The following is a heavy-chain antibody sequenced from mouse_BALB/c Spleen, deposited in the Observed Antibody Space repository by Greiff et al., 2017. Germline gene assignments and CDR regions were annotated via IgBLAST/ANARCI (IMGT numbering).Heavy chain of an antibody. J-gene: IGHJ1*01. CDR1: GFTFSSYT. D-gene: IGHD1-1*01. CDR3: ARRGDYYGSSYDWYVDV. V-gene: IGHV5-12-2*01. Sequence: EVKLVESGGGLVQPGGSLKLSCAASGFTFSSYTMSWVRQTPEKRLEWVAYISNGGGSTYYPDTVKGRFTISRDNAKNTLYLQMSSLKSEDTAMYYCARRGDYYGSSYDWYVDVWGAGTTVTVSS. CDR2: ISNGGGST.